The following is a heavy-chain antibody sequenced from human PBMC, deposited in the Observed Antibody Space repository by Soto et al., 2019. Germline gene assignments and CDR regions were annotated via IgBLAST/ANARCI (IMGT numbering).Heavy chain of an antibody. CDR1: VGSLSSSSYY. Sequence: SETLSLTCIVSVGSLSSSSYYWAWIRQNPGKGLEWIGFIYYNGNTYCSPSLRSRCSISLDTSENQFSLKLSSVTAADTAVYYCARSGRPLTEFHSWGQGILVTVSS. V-gene: IGHV4-31*03. CDR2: IYYNGNT. J-gene: IGHJ4*02. D-gene: IGHD6-25*01. CDR3: ARSGRPLTEFHS.